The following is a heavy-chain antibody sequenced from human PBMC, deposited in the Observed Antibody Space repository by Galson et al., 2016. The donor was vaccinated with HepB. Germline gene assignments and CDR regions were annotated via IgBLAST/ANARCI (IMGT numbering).Heavy chain of an antibody. Sequence: QSGAEVKKPGQSLKISCKGFGCSFTNYWIGWVRQMPGKGLEWMGIIYPGDSDTTYSPPFQGQVTISADKSISTAYLQWSSLKASDTAMYYCARSNDTYYYDSRGYYKYAMDVWGQGTTVTVSS. CDR1: GCSFTNYW. V-gene: IGHV5-51*01. J-gene: IGHJ6*02. CDR2: IYPGDSDT. CDR3: ARSNDTYYYDSRGYYKYAMDV. D-gene: IGHD3-22*01.